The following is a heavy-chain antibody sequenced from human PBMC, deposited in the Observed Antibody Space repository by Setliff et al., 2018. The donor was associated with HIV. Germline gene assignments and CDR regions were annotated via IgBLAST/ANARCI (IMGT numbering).Heavy chain of an antibody. V-gene: IGHV7-4-1*02. J-gene: IGHJ5*02. CDR3: ARALYGDYGGDLNWLDP. Sequence: ASVKVSCKASGYTFTSYYMHWVRQAPGQGLEWMGWVNTHTGSPTYAQAFTGRFVFSVDTSITTAYLEITSLKAEDTAVYYCARALYGDYGGDLNWLDPWGQGTLVTVSS. CDR2: VNTHTGSP. D-gene: IGHD4-17*01. CDR1: GYTFTSYY.